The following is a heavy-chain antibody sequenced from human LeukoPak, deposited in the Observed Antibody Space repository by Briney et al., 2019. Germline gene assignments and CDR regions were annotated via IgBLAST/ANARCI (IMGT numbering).Heavy chain of an antibody. D-gene: IGHD6-13*01. CDR3: ARDPGYSSSPYYLDY. CDR1: GFTFSSFV. Sequence: GGSLRLSCAASGFTFSSFVMSWVRQAPGKGLEWVSSISSGGTYIDYADSVKGRFTISRDNAKNTLYLQMNSLRAEDTAVFYCARDPGYSSSPYYLDYWGQGTLVTVSS. J-gene: IGHJ4*02. V-gene: IGHV3-21*01. CDR2: ISSGGTYI.